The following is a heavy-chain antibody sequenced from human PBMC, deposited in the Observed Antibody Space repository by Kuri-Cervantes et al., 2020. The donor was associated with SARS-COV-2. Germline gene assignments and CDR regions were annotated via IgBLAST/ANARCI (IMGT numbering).Heavy chain of an antibody. Sequence: GGSLRLSCAASGFTFSSYGMHWVRQAPGKRLEWVAFIRYDGSNKYYADSVKGRFTISRDNSKNTLYLQMNSLRAEDTAVYYCARDLQNYDFWSGYWVVDAFDIWGQGTMVTVSS. J-gene: IGHJ3*02. CDR3: ARDLQNYDFWSGYWVVDAFDI. CDR1: GFTFSSYG. CDR2: IRYDGSNK. D-gene: IGHD3-3*01. V-gene: IGHV3-30*02.